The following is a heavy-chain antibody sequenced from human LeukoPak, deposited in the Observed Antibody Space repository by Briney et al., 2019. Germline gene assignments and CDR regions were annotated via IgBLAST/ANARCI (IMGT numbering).Heavy chain of an antibody. CDR3: AKGGTMIVVVITNRYYFDY. V-gene: IGHV3-23*01. D-gene: IGHD3-22*01. J-gene: IGHJ4*02. CDR2: IRGSGGST. Sequence: GGSLRLSCAASGFTFSSYAMSWVRQAPGKGLEWVSAIRGSGGSTYYADSVKGRFTISRDNSKNTLYLQMNSLRAEDTAVYYCAKGGTMIVVVITNRYYFDYWGQGTLVTVSS. CDR1: GFTFSSYA.